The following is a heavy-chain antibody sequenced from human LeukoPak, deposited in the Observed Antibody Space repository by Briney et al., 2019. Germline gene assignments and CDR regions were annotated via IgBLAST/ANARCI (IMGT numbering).Heavy chain of an antibody. CDR3: AKWSSERSTADY. J-gene: IGHJ4*02. D-gene: IGHD1-1*01. CDR1: GGSISSSSYY. Sequence: LTSETLSLTCTVSGGSISSSSYYWGWIRQPPGKGLEWVSAISGSGGSTYYADSVKGRFTISRDNSKNTLYLQMNSLRAEDTAVYYCAKWSSERSTADYWGQGTLVTVSS. CDR2: ISGSGGST. V-gene: IGHV3-23*01.